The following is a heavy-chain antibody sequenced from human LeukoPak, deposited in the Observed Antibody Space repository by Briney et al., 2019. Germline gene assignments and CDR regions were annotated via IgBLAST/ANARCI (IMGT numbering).Heavy chain of an antibody. D-gene: IGHD3-3*01. J-gene: IGHJ4*02. Sequence: SQTLSLTCTVSGGSISSGSYYWSWIRQPAGKGLEWIGRIYTSGSTNYNPSLKSRVTISVDTSKNQFSLKLSSVTAADTAVYYCARSPLYDFWSGYYDYWGQGTLVTVSS. V-gene: IGHV4-61*02. CDR2: IYTSGST. CDR1: GGSISSGSYY. CDR3: ARSPLYDFWSGYYDY.